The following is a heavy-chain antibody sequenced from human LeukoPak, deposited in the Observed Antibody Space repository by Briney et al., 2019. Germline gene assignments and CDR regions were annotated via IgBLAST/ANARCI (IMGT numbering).Heavy chain of an antibody. J-gene: IGHJ2*01. D-gene: IGHD4-17*01. Sequence: SETLSLTCTVSGGSISSGGYYWSWIRQPPGKGLEWIGYIYHSGSTYYNPSLKSRVTISVDRSKNQFSLKLSSVTAADTAVYYCLRSYGDYSVWYFDLWGRGTLVTVSS. V-gene: IGHV4-30-2*01. CDR3: LRSYGDYSVWYFDL. CDR1: GGSISSGGYY. CDR2: IYHSGST.